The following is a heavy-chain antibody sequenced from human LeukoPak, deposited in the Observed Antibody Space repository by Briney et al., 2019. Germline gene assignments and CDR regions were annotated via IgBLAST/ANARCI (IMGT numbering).Heavy chain of an antibody. CDR1: GGSISSSSYY. J-gene: IGHJ3*02. V-gene: IGHV4-39*01. D-gene: IGHD3-16*02. CDR2: IYYNGST. Sequence: SETLSLTCTVSGGSISSSSYYWGWIRQPPGKGLEWFGSIYYNGSTYYNPSLKSRVTISVDTSKNQFSLKLSSVTAADTAVYYCARFRVGDYVWGSYRYEVGAFDIWGQGTMVTVSS. CDR3: ARFRVGDYVWGSYRYEVGAFDI.